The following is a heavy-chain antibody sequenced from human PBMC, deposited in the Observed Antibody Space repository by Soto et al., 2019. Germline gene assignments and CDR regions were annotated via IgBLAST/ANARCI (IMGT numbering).Heavy chain of an antibody. CDR3: ANTPGVEETVVTPGV. CDR1: GFTFSSYG. D-gene: IGHD2-21*02. Sequence: QVQLVESGGGVVQPGRSLRLSCAASGFTFSSYGMHWVRQAPGKGLEWVAVISYDGSNKYYADSVKGRFTISRDNSKNTLYLQMNSLRAEDTAVYYCANTPGVEETVVTPGVWGQGTLVTVSS. J-gene: IGHJ4*02. CDR2: ISYDGSNK. V-gene: IGHV3-30*18.